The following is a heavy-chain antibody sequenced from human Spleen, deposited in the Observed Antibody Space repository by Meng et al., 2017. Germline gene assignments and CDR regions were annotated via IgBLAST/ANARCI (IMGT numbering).Heavy chain of an antibody. CDR3: ARDRSCRSGSCNFPFDY. J-gene: IGHJ4*02. CDR2: ISSSGNYI. V-gene: IGHV3-21*01. D-gene: IGHD2-15*01. CDR1: GFTFSSYA. Sequence: GESLKISCAASGFTFSSYAMSWVRQAPGKGLEWVSSISSSGNYIYDADSLKGRFTISRDNAKNSLYLQINSLRAEDTAVYYCARDRSCRSGSCNFPFDYWGQGTQVTVSS.